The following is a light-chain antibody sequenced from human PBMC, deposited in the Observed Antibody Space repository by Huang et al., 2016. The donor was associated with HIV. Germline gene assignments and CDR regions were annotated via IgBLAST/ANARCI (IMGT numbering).Light chain of an antibody. J-gene: IGKJ1*01. Sequence: SVTCRSSQSLLHSNGHNYLDWYWQKPGQSPQLLIYLGSTRASGVPDRFSGSGSGTDLILRINRVEAGDVGVYYCMQGLQTWTFGQGTKVEIK. V-gene: IGKV2-28*01. CDR2: LGS. CDR3: MQGLQTWT. CDR1: QSLLHSNGHNY.